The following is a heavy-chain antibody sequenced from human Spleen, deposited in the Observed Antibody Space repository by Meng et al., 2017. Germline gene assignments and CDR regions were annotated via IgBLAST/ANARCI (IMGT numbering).Heavy chain of an antibody. V-gene: IGHV4-59*01. CDR3: ARHTRPWGDDTLDI. D-gene: IGHD7-27*01. J-gene: IGHJ3*02. CDR1: GGSISSSS. CDR2: IYNTDSS. Sequence: SETLSLTCTVSGGSISSSSWSWIRQPPGKGLEWIAYIYNTDSSNSNPSLKSRVTISVDTSKNQISLKVRSVTAADTAVYYCARHTRPWGDDTLDIWGQGTMVTVSS.